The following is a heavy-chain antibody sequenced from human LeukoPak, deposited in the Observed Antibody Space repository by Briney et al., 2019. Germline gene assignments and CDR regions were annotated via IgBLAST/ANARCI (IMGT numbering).Heavy chain of an antibody. CDR2: ISGSGGST. CDR3: AKIGMIEQLAPLSY. CDR1: GFTFSSYA. D-gene: IGHD6-6*01. Sequence: GGSLRLSCAASGFTFSSYAMSWVRQAPGKGLEWVSAISGSGGSTYYADSVKGRFTISRDNSKNTLYLQMNSLRAEDTAVYYCAKIGMIEQLAPLSYWGQGTLVTVSS. J-gene: IGHJ4*02. V-gene: IGHV3-23*01.